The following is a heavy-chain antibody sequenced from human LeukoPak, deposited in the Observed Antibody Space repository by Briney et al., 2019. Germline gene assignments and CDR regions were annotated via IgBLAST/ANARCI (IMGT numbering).Heavy chain of an antibody. CDR1: GFTFSSYS. CDR2: ISESGGST. D-gene: IGHD4-17*01. J-gene: IGHJ4*02. Sequence: GGSLRLSCAASGFTFSSYSMTWVRQAPGKGLEWISDISESGGSTHYADSVKGRLTISRDNSKSTVYLQMNSLRAEDTAIYYCAKKLYGVSGFFDSWGQGTLVTVSS. V-gene: IGHV3-23*01. CDR3: AKKLYGVSGFFDS.